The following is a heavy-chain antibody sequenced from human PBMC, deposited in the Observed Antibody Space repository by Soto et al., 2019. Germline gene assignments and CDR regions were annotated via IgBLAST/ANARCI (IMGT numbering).Heavy chain of an antibody. Sequence: EVQLVESGGGLVKPGGSLRLSCAASGFTFNSYNMNWVRQAPGKGLEWVSSISSGSSYIYYADSVKGRFTISRDNAKNSLYLQMNSLRAEDTAVYYCARDSAGYYNNWFDPWGQGTLVTVSS. J-gene: IGHJ5*02. D-gene: IGHD3-22*01. CDR3: ARDSAGYYNNWFDP. CDR2: ISSGSSYI. V-gene: IGHV3-21*01. CDR1: GFTFNSYN.